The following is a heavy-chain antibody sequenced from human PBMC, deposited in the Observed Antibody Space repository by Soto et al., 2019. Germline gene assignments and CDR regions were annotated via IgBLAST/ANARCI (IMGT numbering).Heavy chain of an antibody. CDR1: GGSVSANSYY. J-gene: IGHJ4*02. CDR3: ARYRREAVAGYTLDN. Sequence: SETLSLTCTVSGGSVSANSYYWNWIRLPPGKGLQWVGHIYHTGIIQYSPSFKSRVTISEDTSKSQFSLKVNSMTAADTAVYYCARYRREAVAGYTLDNWGQGILVTVS. CDR2: IYHTGII. V-gene: IGHV4-61*01. D-gene: IGHD6-13*01.